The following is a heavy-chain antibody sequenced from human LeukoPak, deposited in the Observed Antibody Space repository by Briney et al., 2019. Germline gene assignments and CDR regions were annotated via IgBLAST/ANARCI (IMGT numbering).Heavy chain of an antibody. CDR1: GFTFSSYG. D-gene: IGHD2-15*01. Sequence: PGGSLRLSCAASGFTFSSYGMNWVRQAPGKGLEWVSGITGRGENIYYAGSVKGRFTISRDNSKNTLYLQMNSLRAEDTAVYYCAKGVVVAAYDAFDIWGQGTMVTVSS. CDR3: AKGVVVAAYDAFDI. J-gene: IGHJ3*02. V-gene: IGHV3-23*01. CDR2: ITGRGENI.